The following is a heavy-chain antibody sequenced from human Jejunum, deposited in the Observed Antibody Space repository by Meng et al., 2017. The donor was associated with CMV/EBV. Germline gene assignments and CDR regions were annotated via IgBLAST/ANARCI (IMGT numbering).Heavy chain of an antibody. CDR1: YNFTNQW. D-gene: IGHD3-9*01. CDR3: ARKYYDISTGYAFFDY. CDR2: IYPDDSDA. V-gene: IGHV5-51*01. J-gene: IGHJ4*02. Sequence: YNFTNQWIAWVRQMPGKGLEWMGIIYPDDSDAKYSPSFQGQVTFSVDKSISTAYLQWNTLKASDTAMYYCARKYYDISTGYAFFDYWGQGTLVTVSS.